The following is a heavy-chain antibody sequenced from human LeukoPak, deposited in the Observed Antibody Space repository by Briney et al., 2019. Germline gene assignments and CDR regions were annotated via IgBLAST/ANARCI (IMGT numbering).Heavy chain of an antibody. J-gene: IGHJ4*02. Sequence: GVSLRLYCAASGFTFSSYSMNWVRQAPGKGLEWLSYTSGGSSTKYYADSVKGRFTISRDNAKNSLYLQMNSLRDEDTAVYYCARGVGATDYWGQGTLVTVSS. D-gene: IGHD1-26*01. V-gene: IGHV3-48*02. CDR3: ARGVGATDY. CDR1: GFTFSSYS. CDR2: TSGGSSTK.